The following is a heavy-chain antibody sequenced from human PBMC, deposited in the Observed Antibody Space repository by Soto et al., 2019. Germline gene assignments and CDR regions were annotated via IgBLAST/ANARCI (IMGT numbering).Heavy chain of an antibody. CDR2: TYYRSKWYN. D-gene: IGHD3-3*01. CDR1: GDSVSSNSAA. Sequence: SQTLSLTCAISGDSVSSNSAAWNWIRQSPSRGLEWLGRTYYRSKWYNDYAVSVKSRITINPDTSKNQFSLQLNSVTPEDTAVYYCARDFSLSRLSANPFDIWGQGTMVTVSS. CDR3: ARDFSLSRLSANPFDI. J-gene: IGHJ3*02. V-gene: IGHV6-1*01.